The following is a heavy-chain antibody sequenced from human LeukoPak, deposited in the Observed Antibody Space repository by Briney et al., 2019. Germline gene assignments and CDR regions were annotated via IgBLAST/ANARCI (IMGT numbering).Heavy chain of an antibody. CDR2: INPNSGGT. CDR3: GRGLVAAAGTCVY. V-gene: IGHV1-2*02. J-gene: IGHJ4*02. Sequence: ASVKVSCKASGYTFTGYYMHWVRQAPGQGLEWMGWINPNSGGTNYAQKFQGRVTMTRDTSISTAYMELSRLRSDDTAVYYCGRGLVAAAGTCVYWGQGTLVTVSS. D-gene: IGHD6-13*01. CDR1: GYTFTGYY.